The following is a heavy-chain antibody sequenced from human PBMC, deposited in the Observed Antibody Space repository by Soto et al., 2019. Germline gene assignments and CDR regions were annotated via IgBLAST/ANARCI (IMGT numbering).Heavy chain of an antibody. CDR1: GYTFTGYY. J-gene: IGHJ6*02. CDR2: INPNSGGT. Sequence: GASVKVSCKASGYTFTGYYMHWVRQAPGQGLEWMGWINPNSGGTNYAQKFQGRVTMTRDTSISTAYMELSRLRSDDTAVYYCARDVVITGTTAYYYYGMDVWGQGTTVTVSS. CDR3: ARDVVITGTTAYYYYGMDV. D-gene: IGHD1-7*01. V-gene: IGHV1-2*02.